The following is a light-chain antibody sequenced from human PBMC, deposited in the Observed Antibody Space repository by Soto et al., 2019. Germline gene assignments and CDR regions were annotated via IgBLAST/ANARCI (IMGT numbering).Light chain of an antibody. CDR2: RAS. Sequence: DIQMTQSPSTLSASVGDRVTITCRASQSIDTWLAWYQQKPGKAPKLLIYRASSLESGVPSRVSGSGSGTEFTLTISSLQPDDFSTYYCQRYDTYSGTFGPGTKVYIK. V-gene: IGKV1-5*03. J-gene: IGKJ3*01. CDR1: QSIDTW. CDR3: QRYDTYSGT.